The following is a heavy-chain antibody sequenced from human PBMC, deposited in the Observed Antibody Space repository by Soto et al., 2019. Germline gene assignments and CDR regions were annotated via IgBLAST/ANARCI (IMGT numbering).Heavy chain of an antibody. Sequence: LSLTCTVSGGFISSYYWSWIRQPPGKGLELIGYIHHTGSTNYNPSLKSRVTMSLDTSRNQFSLKLYSVTAADTAVYYCARSIDSSGFYFSNCWGQGTLVTVSS. CDR3: ARSIDSSGFYFSNC. CDR2: IHHTGST. D-gene: IGHD3-22*01. V-gene: IGHV4-59*01. J-gene: IGHJ4*02. CDR1: GGFISSYY.